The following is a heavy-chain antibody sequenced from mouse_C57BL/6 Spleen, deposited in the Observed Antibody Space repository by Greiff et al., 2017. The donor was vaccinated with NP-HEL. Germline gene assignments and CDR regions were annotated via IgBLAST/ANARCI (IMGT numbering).Heavy chain of an antibody. V-gene: IGHV1-4*01. CDR1: GYTFTSYT. Sequence: QVQLQQSGAELARPGASVKMSCKASGYTFTSYTMHWVKQRPGQGLEWIGYINPSSGYTKYNQKFKDKATLTADKSSSTAYMQLSSLTSDVSAVYYCARSYGKDPDYGGQGTSVTVSS. CDR3: ARSYGKDPDY. CDR2: INPSSGYT. J-gene: IGHJ4*01. D-gene: IGHD1-2*01.